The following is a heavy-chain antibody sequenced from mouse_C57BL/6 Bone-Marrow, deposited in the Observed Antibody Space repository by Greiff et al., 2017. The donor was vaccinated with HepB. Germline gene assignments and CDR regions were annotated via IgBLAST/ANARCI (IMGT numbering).Heavy chain of an antibody. Sequence: EVKLVESGPGLVKPSQTVFLTCTVTGISITTGNYRWSWIRQFPGNKLEWIGYIYYSGTITYNPSLTSRTTITRDTPKNQFFLEMNSLTAEDAATYSCAGAYYYGSIPYYAMDYWGQGTSVTVSS. J-gene: IGHJ4*01. CDR3: AGAYYYGSIPYYAMDY. CDR1: GISITTGNYR. D-gene: IGHD1-1*01. CDR2: IYYSGTI. V-gene: IGHV3-5*01.